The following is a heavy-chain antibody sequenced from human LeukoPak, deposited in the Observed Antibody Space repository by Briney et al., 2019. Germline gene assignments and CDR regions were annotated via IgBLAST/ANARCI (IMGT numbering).Heavy chain of an antibody. Sequence: GGSLRLSCAASGLTLSSNYMGWARQAPGKGLEWVSVIHSGGNTYYADSVKGRFTISRDNSRNTMDLQMNSLRAEDTAVYYCARCDSSRWNGIDYWGQGTLVTVSS. CDR3: ARCDSSRWNGIDY. V-gene: IGHV3-53*01. CDR2: IHSGGNT. CDR1: GLTLSSNY. J-gene: IGHJ4*02. D-gene: IGHD6-13*01.